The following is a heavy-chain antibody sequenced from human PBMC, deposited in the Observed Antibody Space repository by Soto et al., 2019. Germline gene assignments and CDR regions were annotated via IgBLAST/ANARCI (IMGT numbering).Heavy chain of an antibody. CDR2: IAGVDI. J-gene: IGHJ3*01. D-gene: IGHD1-20*01. V-gene: IGHV3-23*01. CDR3: AKDHFKGNGIYDGFDV. CDR1: GLTMSTYA. Sequence: GGSLRLSCAGNGLTMSTYAMSWVRQAPGKGLEWVSTIAGVDIFYADSVQGRFTISIDNSKNLLFLQMNSLTADDTATYYCAKDHFKGNGIYDGFDVWGQGXTVTV.